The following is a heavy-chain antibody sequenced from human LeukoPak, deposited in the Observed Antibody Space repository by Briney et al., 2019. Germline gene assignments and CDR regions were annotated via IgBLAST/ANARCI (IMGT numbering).Heavy chain of an antibody. Sequence: GGSLRLSCAASGFTFDDYAMHWVRQAPGKGLEWVSLISWDGGSTYYADSVKGRFTISRDNSKNSLYLQMNSLRAEDTALYYCARGTSIAARSGFDYWGQGTLVTVSS. D-gene: IGHD6-6*01. CDR1: GFTFDDYA. CDR3: ARGTSIAARSGFDY. V-gene: IGHV3-43D*03. CDR2: ISWDGGST. J-gene: IGHJ4*02.